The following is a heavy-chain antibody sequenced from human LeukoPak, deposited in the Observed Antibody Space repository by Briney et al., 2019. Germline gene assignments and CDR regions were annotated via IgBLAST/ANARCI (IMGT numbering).Heavy chain of an antibody. J-gene: IGHJ4*02. D-gene: IGHD5-24*01. CDR3: ARLLGTATTYDY. V-gene: IGHV3-7*01. Sequence: PGGSLTLSCEASGFTFSTHWMSWVRQAPGKGLEWVASINPDGSQKYYLDSVKGRFTISRENTKNSLYLQMYSLGAEDTAVYYCARLLGTATTYDYWGQGTLVTVSS. CDR2: INPDGSQK. CDR1: GFTFSTHW.